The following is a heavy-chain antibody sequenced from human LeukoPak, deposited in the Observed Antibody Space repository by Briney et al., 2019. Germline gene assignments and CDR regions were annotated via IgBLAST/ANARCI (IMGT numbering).Heavy chain of an antibody. Sequence: GGSLRLSCAASGFTFSSYDMHWGRQAPGKGLEWVVVIWYDGSNKYYADSVKGRFTISRDNSKNTLYLQMNSLRAEDTAVYYCARDLSSGWSLDYWGQGTLVTVSS. CDR2: IWYDGSNK. CDR3: ARDLSSGWSLDY. V-gene: IGHV3-33*01. D-gene: IGHD6-19*01. J-gene: IGHJ4*02. CDR1: GFTFSSYD.